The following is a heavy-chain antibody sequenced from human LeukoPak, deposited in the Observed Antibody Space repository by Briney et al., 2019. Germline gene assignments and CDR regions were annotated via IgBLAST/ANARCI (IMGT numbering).Heavy chain of an antibody. CDR3: ASRRCTSSSCYLEY. CDR1: GFTFSNYA. J-gene: IGHJ4*02. D-gene: IGHD2-2*01. V-gene: IGHV3-23*01. Sequence: GGSLRLSCAASGFTFSNYAMSWVRQAPGKGLEWVSAITGSGDTTYYAHPVKGRFTISRDNSKNTVYLQMNSLRAEDTAVYYCASRRCTSSSCYLEYWGQGTLVTVSS. CDR2: ITGSGDTT.